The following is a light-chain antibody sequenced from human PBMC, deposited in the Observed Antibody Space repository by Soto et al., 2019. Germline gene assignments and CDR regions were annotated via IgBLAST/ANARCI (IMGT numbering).Light chain of an antibody. CDR1: QSISSW. CDR3: QQYDNYSRT. CDR2: KAS. Sequence: DIQMTQSPSTLSASVGDSVTITCRASQSISSWLAWYQQKPGKAPKLLIYKASTLESGVPLRFSGSGSGTEFTLTISSLQPDDFATYYCQQYDNYSRTFGQGTKV. J-gene: IGKJ1*01. V-gene: IGKV1-5*03.